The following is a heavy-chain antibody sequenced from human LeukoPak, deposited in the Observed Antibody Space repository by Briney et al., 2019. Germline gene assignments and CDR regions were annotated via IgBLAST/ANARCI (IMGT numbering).Heavy chain of an antibody. J-gene: IGHJ6*03. CDR2: IYTSGST. V-gene: IGHV4-61*02. CDR1: GGSISSGSYY. CDR3: ASDGSGSDDYYYYMDV. D-gene: IGHD3-10*01. Sequence: SETLSLTCTVSGGSISSGSYYWSWIRQPAGKGLEWIGRIYTSGSTNYNPSLKSRVTISVDTSKNQFSLKLSSVTAADTAVYYCASDGSGSDDYYYYMDVWGKGTTVTVSS.